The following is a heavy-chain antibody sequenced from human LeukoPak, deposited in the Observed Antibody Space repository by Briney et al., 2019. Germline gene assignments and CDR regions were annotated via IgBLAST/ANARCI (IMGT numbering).Heavy chain of an antibody. J-gene: IGHJ4*02. CDR3: AREPEGITTYFDY. V-gene: IGHV4-34*01. D-gene: IGHD1-1*01. CDR2: INHSGST. Sequence: PSETLSLTCAVYGGSFSGYYWSWIRQPPGKGLEWIGEINHSGSTNYNPSLKSRVTISVDTSKNQFSLKLSSVTAADTAVYYCAREPEGITTYFDYWGQGTLVTVSS. CDR1: GGSFSGYY.